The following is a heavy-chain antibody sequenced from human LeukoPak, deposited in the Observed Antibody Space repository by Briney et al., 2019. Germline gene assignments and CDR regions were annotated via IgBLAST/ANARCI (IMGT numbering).Heavy chain of an antibody. CDR2: IVVGSGNT. CDR3: AAVNDDSSGYYAFDI. V-gene: IGHV1-58*02. D-gene: IGHD3-22*01. J-gene: IGHJ3*02. CDR1: GFTFTSSA. Sequence: ASVKFSCRASGFTFTSSAMQWVRQARGQRLEWIGWIVVGSGNTNYAQKFQERVTITRDMSTSTAYMELSSLRSEDTAVYYCAAVNDDSSGYYAFDIWGQGTMVTVSS.